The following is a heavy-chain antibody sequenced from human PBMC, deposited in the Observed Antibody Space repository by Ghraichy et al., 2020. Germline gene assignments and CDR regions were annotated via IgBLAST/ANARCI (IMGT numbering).Heavy chain of an antibody. Sequence: ASVKVSCKTSGYTFTGYYIQWVRQAPGQRLEWMGWINSNSGGTNYAQKFEGRVTITRDTSINTAYMELTRLRSDDTAVYYCARDQGTGFYSDFDYWGQGTQVTVSS. D-gene: IGHD3/OR15-3a*01. V-gene: IGHV1-2*02. CDR1: GYTFTGYY. CDR2: INSNSGGT. CDR3: ARDQGTGFYSDFDY. J-gene: IGHJ4*02.